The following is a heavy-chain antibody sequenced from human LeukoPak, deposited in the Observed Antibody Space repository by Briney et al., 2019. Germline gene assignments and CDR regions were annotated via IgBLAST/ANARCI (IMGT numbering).Heavy chain of an antibody. V-gene: IGHV1-2*02. CDR2: INPSSGGT. D-gene: IGHD1-26*01. Sequence: ASVTVSCKTSVYTFTAYYMHWVRQAPGQGPEWMGWINPSSGGTNSAQKFQGRVTMNRDTSISTYYIELSSLGSDDTAVYYCARDDDSGSAFDYWGQGTLVTVPS. J-gene: IGHJ4*02. CDR1: VYTFTAYY. CDR3: ARDDDSGSAFDY.